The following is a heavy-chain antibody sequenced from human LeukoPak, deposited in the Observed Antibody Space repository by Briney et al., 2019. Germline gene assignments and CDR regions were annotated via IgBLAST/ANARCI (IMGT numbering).Heavy chain of an antibody. CDR3: AKDLNVDIVATGQERGFDY. V-gene: IGHV3-9*01. CDR2: ISWNSGSI. J-gene: IGHJ4*02. CDR1: GFTFDDYA. Sequence: GGSLRLSCAASGFTFDDYAMPWVRQAPGKGLEWVSGISWNSGSIGYADSVKGRFTISRDNAKNSLYLQMNSLRAEDTALYYCAKDLNVDIVATGQERGFDYWGQGTLVTVSS. D-gene: IGHD5-12*01.